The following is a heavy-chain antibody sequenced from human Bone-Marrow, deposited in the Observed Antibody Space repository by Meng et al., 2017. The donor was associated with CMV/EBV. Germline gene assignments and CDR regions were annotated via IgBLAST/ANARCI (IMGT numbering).Heavy chain of an antibody. D-gene: IGHD1-26*01. J-gene: IGHJ4*02. CDR2: ISSGSSYI. V-gene: IGHV3-21*01. CDR1: GFTFSSYS. Sequence: GESLKISCAASGFTFSSYSMTWVRQAPGKGLEWVSSISSGSSYIYYADSVKGRFTISRDNAKNSLYLQMNSLRAEDTAVYYCAREPDCATTTCFETGYGGQGTLVTVSS. CDR3: AREPDCATTTCFETGY.